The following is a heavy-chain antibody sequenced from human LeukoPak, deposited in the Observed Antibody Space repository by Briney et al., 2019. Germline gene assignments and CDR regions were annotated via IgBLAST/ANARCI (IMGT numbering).Heavy chain of an antibody. CDR3: ARMISRAKPDY. Sequence: SSETLSLTCTVSGGSITGYYWSWIRQPPGKGLEWIGYISDSGSTNYNPSLKSRVTMSLDTSKNQFSLKVSSVAAADTAVYFCARMISRAKPDYWSQGTLVTVPS. CDR1: GGSITGYY. CDR2: ISDSGST. J-gene: IGHJ4*02. V-gene: IGHV4-59*01. D-gene: IGHD3-16*01.